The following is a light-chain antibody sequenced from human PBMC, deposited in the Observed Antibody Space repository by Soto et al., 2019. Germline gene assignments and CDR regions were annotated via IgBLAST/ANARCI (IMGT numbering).Light chain of an antibody. V-gene: IGKV2D-29*02. Sequence: DVVMTQTPLSLSVAPGQPASISCKSSQSLLHITGETFLFWYLQKPGQSPQLLIYEVSTRVSGVPDRLSGSGSGTDFTLEISRVETDDVGIYYCMQSKQLTPTFGQGTRLEIX. CDR3: MQSKQLTPT. CDR2: EVS. CDR1: QSLLHITGETF. J-gene: IGKJ5*01.